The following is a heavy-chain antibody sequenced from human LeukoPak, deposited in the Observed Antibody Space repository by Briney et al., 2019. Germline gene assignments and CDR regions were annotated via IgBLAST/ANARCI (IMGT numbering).Heavy chain of an antibody. CDR1: GFTFSNYG. V-gene: IGHV3-30*02. CDR3: AKDRGYSSAWYVMGLDY. Sequence: PGGSLRLSCAVSGFTFSNYGMHWVRQAPGKGLEWVAFIRYNGNNKYYADSVKGRFTISRDNSKNMLYVQMNSLRTEDTAAYYCAKDRGYSSAWYVMGLDYWGQGTLVTVSS. CDR2: IRYNGNNK. J-gene: IGHJ4*02. D-gene: IGHD6-19*01.